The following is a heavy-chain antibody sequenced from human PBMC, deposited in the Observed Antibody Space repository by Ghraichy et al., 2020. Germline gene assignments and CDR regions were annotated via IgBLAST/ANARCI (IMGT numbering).Heavy chain of an antibody. CDR1: GGSVSSGSYY. CDR2: IYYSGST. CDR3: ARDVSYSAFDI. J-gene: IGHJ3*02. Sequence: SETLSLTCTVSGGSVSSGSYYWSWIRQPPGKGLEWIGYIYYSGSTNYNPSLKSRVTISVDTSKNQFSLKLSSVTAADTAVYYCARDVSYSAFDIWGQGTMVTVSS. V-gene: IGHV4-61*01. D-gene: IGHD1-26*01.